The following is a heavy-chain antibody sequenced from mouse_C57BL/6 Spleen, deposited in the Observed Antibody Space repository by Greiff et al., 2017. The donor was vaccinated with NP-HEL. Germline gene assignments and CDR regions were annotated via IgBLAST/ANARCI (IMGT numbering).Heavy chain of an antibody. Sequence: VQLQQSGAELAKPGASVKLSCKASGYTFTSYWMHWVKQRPGQGLEWIGYINPSSGYTKYNQKFKDKATLTADKSSSTAYMQLSSLTYADSAVYYCAREDGSSYDAMDYWGQGTSVTVSS. D-gene: IGHD1-1*01. CDR2: INPSSGYT. J-gene: IGHJ4*01. V-gene: IGHV1-7*01. CDR3: AREDGSSYDAMDY. CDR1: GYTFTSYW.